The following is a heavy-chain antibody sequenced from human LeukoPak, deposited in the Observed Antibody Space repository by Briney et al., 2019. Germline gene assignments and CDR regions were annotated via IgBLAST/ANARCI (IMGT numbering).Heavy chain of an antibody. CDR3: ARLADTTC. V-gene: IGHV5-51*01. CDR2: IWPGDSDA. D-gene: IGHD2-2*01. CDR1: GYTFTNYC. Sequence: GESLKISCKGSGYTFTNYCVAWVRQMPGKGLEWVGSIWPGDSDARYSPSFRGQVTFSADISISTAFLQWSSLKASDTAIYFCARLADTTCWGQGTLVTVSS. J-gene: IGHJ4*02.